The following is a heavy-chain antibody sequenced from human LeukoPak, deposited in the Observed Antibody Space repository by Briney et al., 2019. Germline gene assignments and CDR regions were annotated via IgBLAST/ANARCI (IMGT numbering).Heavy chain of an antibody. CDR1: GYIFTNYW. J-gene: IGHJ4*02. CDR2: IYPGDSAT. D-gene: IGHD4-23*01. V-gene: IGHV5-51*01. CDR3: ARRGGNYSPFDY. Sequence: GESLKISCKGSGYIFTNYWIGWVRQMPGKGLEWMGIIYPGDSATEYSPSFQGQVTISADKSITTAYLQWSSLKASDTAMYYCARRGGNYSPFDYWGQGTLVTVSS.